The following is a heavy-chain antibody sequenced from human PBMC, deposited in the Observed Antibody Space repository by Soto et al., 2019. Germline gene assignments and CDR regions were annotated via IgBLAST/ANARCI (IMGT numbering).Heavy chain of an antibody. D-gene: IGHD6-6*01. CDR1: GGSVSSYSAA. J-gene: IGHJ5*02. Sequence: ALSLPFAISGGSVSSYSAAWNFIRQSPSGGLEWLGRTYYRSRFFSDYAESVKSRIIINPDTSKNEFSLQLKSVTPEDTAVYYCARDRYSSSGWFDPWGQGTPVTVSS. CDR2: TYYRSRFFS. CDR3: ARDRYSSSGWFDP. V-gene: IGHV6-1*01.